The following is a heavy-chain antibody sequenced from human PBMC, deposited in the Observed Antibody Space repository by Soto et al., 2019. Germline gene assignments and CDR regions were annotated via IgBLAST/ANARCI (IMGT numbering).Heavy chain of an antibody. Sequence: QLQLHESGSGLVKPSQTLSLTCTVSGAPITYGGYSWSWIRQTPGKGLEWIGYINHLETTFYNPSFESRLSLSIDRAKNQFSINLNSMSAADRDVYFCARGGGSDSFDYWGQGILVTVSS. CDR2: INHLETT. CDR1: GAPITYGGYS. V-gene: IGHV4-30-2*01. D-gene: IGHD1-26*01. CDR3: ARGGGSDSFDY. J-gene: IGHJ4*02.